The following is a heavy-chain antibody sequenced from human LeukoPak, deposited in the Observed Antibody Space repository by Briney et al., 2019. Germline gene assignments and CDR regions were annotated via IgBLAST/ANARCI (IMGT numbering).Heavy chain of an antibody. CDR3: AKDSGSSSPYFDY. J-gene: IGHJ4*02. Sequence: GGSLRLSCAASGFTFDDYAMHWVRQAPGKGLEWVSGISWNSGSIGYADSVKGRFTISRDNAKNSLYLQVNSLRAEDMALYYCAKDSGSSSPYFDYWGQGTLVTVSS. CDR2: ISWNSGSI. CDR1: GFTFDDYA. D-gene: IGHD6-6*01. V-gene: IGHV3-9*03.